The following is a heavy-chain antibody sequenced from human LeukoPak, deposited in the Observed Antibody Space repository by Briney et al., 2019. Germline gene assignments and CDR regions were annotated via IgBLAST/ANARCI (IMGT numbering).Heavy chain of an antibody. CDR1: GFAFSNYW. V-gene: IGHV3-74*01. D-gene: IGHD5-24*01. CDR2: ITRDGSGA. CDR3: ARDGDGYNFDY. J-gene: IGHJ4*02. Sequence: GGSLRLSCAASGFAFSNYWMHWVRQVPGKGLVWVLRITRDGSGANYADSVKGRFTISRDNARSTLYLQMNSLRAKDTAVYYCARDGDGYNFDYWGQGALVIVSS.